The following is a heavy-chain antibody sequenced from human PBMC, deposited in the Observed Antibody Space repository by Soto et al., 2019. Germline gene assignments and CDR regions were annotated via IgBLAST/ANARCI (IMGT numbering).Heavy chain of an antibody. CDR1: GCSISSYY. CDR3: ARDLGSSYGYSH. Sequence: SETLSLTCPVSGCSISSYYWSWFRQPPGKGLEWIGYIYYSGSTNYNPSLKSRVTISVDTSKNQFSLKLSSVTAADTAVYYCARDLGSSYGYSHWGQGTLVTVS. D-gene: IGHD5-18*01. CDR2: IYYSGST. J-gene: IGHJ4*02. V-gene: IGHV4-59*01.